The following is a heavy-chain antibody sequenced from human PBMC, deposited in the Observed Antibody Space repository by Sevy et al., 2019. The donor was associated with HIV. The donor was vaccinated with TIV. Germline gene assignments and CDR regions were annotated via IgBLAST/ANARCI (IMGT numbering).Heavy chain of an antibody. J-gene: IGHJ4*02. CDR1: GGSISSDDYY. CDR3: AGSRAGGGSLFFDY. V-gene: IGHV4-30-4*01. Sequence: SETLSLTCTVSGGSISSDDYYWSWIRQPPGKGLEWIGYIFYSGSTYYNPSLKSRFTIPGGTSKNQFSLRLSSVTAAETAVYYCAGSRAGGGSLFFDYWGQGTLVTVSS. D-gene: IGHD3-16*01. CDR2: IFYSGST.